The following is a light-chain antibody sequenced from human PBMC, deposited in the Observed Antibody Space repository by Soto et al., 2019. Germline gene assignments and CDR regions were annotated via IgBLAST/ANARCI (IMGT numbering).Light chain of an antibody. J-gene: IGKJ1*01. CDR3: QQYGSSGT. CDR2: KAS. CDR1: QNITTW. Sequence: GDTVTITCRASQNITTWLAWYLQKPGKAPKLLIYKASTLETGAPSRFSGSGSGTEFTLTISRLEPEDFAVYYCQQYGSSGTFGQGTKVDIK. V-gene: IGKV1-5*03.